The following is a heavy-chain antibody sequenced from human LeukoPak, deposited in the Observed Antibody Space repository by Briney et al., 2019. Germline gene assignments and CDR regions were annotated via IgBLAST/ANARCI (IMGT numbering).Heavy chain of an antibody. D-gene: IGHD6-19*01. V-gene: IGHV1-69*13. Sequence: GASVKVPCKASGGTFSSYAISWARQAPGQGLEWMGGIIPIFGTANYAQKFQGRVTITADESTSTAYMELSSLRSEDTAVYYCARDLGLLSEGSGWYYWGQGTLVTVSS. CDR3: ARDLGLLSEGSGWYY. J-gene: IGHJ4*02. CDR1: GGTFSSYA. CDR2: IIPIFGTA.